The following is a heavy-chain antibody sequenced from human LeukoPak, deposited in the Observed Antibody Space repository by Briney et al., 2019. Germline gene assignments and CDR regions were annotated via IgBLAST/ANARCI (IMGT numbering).Heavy chain of an antibody. D-gene: IGHD3-10*01. CDR3: ARGGSGGNYYYMDV. CDR1: GFTFDDHG. J-gene: IGHJ6*03. Sequence: GGSLRLSCAASGFTFDDHGMSWVRQAPGKGLEWVSGINWNGGSTGYADSVKGRCTISRDNAKNSLYLQMNSLRAEDTASYYCARGGSGGNYYYMDVWGKGTTVTVSS. CDR2: INWNGGST. V-gene: IGHV3-20*04.